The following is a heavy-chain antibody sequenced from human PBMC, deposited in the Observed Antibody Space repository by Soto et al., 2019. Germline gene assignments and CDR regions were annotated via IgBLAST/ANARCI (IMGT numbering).Heavy chain of an antibody. D-gene: IGHD5-18*01. V-gene: IGHV4-31*03. CDR2: IYYSGNT. CDR3: ARDRLMATAGTARHYFGLDV. Sequence: QVQLQESGPGLVKPSQTLSLTCTASGGSIRSGGYYWSWVRQNPRKGLEWIGNIYYSGNTYYNPSLKSRLTISVDTSKNQFSLILSSVTAADTAVYYFARDRLMATAGTARHYFGLDVWGQGTTVTVSS. CDR1: GGSIRSGGYY. J-gene: IGHJ6*02.